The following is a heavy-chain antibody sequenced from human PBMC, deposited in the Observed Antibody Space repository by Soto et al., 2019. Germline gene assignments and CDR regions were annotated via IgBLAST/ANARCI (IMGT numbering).Heavy chain of an antibody. V-gene: IGHV3-23*01. D-gene: IGHD6-19*01. J-gene: IGHJ4*02. CDR1: GFTFSSYA. CDR3: ARWAVAGKIPDY. Sequence: EVQLLESGGGLVQPGGSLRLSCAASGFTFSSYAMSWFRQAPGKGLEWVSAISGSGGSTYYADSVEGRFTISRDNAKNTLDLQMNSPRAEDTAVYYCARWAVAGKIPDYGGQGTLVTVSS. CDR2: ISGSGGST.